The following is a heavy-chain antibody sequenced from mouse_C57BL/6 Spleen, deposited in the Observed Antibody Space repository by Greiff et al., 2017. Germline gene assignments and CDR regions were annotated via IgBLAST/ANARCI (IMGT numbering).Heavy chain of an antibody. V-gene: IGHV1-69*01. CDR3: ARWGLRDAMDY. CDR1: GYTFTSYW. D-gene: IGHD2-2*01. Sequence: QVHVKQPGAELVMPGASVKLSCKASGYTFTSYWMHWVKQRPGQGLAWIGEIDPSDSYTNYNQKFKGKSTLTVDKSSSTAYMQLSSLTSEDSAVYYCARWGLRDAMDYWGQGTSVTVSS. J-gene: IGHJ4*01. CDR2: IDPSDSYT.